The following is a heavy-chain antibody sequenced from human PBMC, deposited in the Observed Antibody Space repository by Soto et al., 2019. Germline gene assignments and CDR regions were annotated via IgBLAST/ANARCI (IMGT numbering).Heavy chain of an antibody. V-gene: IGHV1-18*01. CDR2: ISAYNGNT. CDR3: ARAPDSGSYYRHLGY. CDR1: GYTFTSYG. D-gene: IGHD1-26*01. J-gene: IGHJ4*02. Sequence: ASVKVSCKASGYTFTSYGISWVRQAPGQGLEWMGWISAYNGNTNYAQKLQGRVTMTTDTSTSTAYMELRSLRSDDTAVYYCARAPDSGSYYRHLGYWGQGTLVTVSS.